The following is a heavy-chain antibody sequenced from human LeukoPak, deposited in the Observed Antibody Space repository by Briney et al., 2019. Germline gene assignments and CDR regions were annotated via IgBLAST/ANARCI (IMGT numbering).Heavy chain of an antibody. V-gene: IGHV3-15*07. CDR2: IRSKIDGGAT. CDR1: GFNVNNAW. J-gene: IGHJ4*02. CDR3: YTSITDY. D-gene: IGHD2-21*01. Sequence: GSLRLSCAASGFNVNNAWMSWVRQAPGKGLEWVGRIRSKIDGGATDYAAPVKGRFTISRDDSKNTLYLQINSLKIEDTAMYYCYTSITDYWGQGTLVTVSS.